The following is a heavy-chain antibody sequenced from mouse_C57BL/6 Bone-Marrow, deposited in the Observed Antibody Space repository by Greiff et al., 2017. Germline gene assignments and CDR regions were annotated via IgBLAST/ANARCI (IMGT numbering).Heavy chain of an antibody. CDR1: GYTFTSYW. CDR2: IRPNSGST. D-gene: IGHD3-3*01. CDR3: ARLSTRGFAY. Sequence: VKLQQPGAELVKPGASVKLSCKASGYTFTSYWMHWVKQRPGQGLEWIGMIRPNSGSTNYNEKFKSKATLTVDKSSSTAYMQLSSLTSEDSAVYYCARLSTRGFAYWGQGTLVTVSA. V-gene: IGHV1-64*01. J-gene: IGHJ3*01.